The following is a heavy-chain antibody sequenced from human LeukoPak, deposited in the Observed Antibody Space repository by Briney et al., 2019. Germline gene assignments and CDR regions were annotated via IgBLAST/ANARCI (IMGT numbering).Heavy chain of an antibody. D-gene: IGHD4-17*01. J-gene: IGHJ4*02. CDR3: AKFAQNKRWTVTLYYFDY. Sequence: GGSLRLSCAASGFTFSSYWMHWVRHAPGKGRVWVSRINSDGSSTSYADSVKGRFTISRDNAKNTLYLQMNSLRAEDTAVYYCAKFAQNKRWTVTLYYFDYWGQGTLVTVSS. CDR2: INSDGSST. V-gene: IGHV3-74*01. CDR1: GFTFSSYW.